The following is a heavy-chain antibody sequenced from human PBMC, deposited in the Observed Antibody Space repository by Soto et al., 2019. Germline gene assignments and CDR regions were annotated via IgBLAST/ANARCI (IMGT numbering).Heavy chain of an antibody. CDR2: MNPGIGDT. V-gene: IGHV1-8*01. J-gene: IGHJ6*02. CDR3: ARATYYYDSSGYYDYYGMDV. Sequence: ASVKVSCKASGYTFTNNDVSWVRQATGQGLEWMGWMNPGIGDTGYAQKFQGRVTMTRDISIATAYMELSSLRSEDTAVYYCARATYYYDSSGYYDYYGMDVWGQGTTVTVSS. CDR1: GYTFTNND. D-gene: IGHD3-22*01.